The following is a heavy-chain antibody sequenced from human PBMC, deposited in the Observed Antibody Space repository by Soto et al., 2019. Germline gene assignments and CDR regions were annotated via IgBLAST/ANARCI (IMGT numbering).Heavy chain of an antibody. CDR1: GFTFSNYG. J-gene: IGHJ2*01. D-gene: IGHD3-10*01. V-gene: IGHV3-23*01. CDR2: ISGGGDET. Sequence: EVQLLESGGGLVQPGGSLRLSCAGSGFTFSNYGMNWVRQAPGTGLEWVSSISGGGDETFFPDSVRGRFTFSRDNSKNTGTRQMNSPGVEDTAVSYWARKNLGSNTRQGYWYFDLWGRATLVTSSS. CDR3: ARKNLGSNTRQGYWYFDL.